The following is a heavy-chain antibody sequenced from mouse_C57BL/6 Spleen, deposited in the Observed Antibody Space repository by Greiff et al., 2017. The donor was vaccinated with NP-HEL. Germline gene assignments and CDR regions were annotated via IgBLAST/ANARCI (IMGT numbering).Heavy chain of an antibody. V-gene: IGHV5-9*01. CDR3: ARHDSNYFDY. Sequence: EVQLVESGGGLVKPGGSLKLSCAASGFTFSSYTMSWVRQTPEKRLEWVATISGGGGNTYYPDNAKNTLYLQMSSLRSEDTALYYCARHDSNYFDYWGQGTTLTVSS. D-gene: IGHD2-5*01. CDR2: ISGGGGNT. CDR1: GFTFSSYT. J-gene: IGHJ2*01.